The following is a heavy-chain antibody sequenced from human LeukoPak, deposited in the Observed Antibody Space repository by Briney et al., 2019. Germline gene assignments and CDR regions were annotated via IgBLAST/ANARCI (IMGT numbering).Heavy chain of an antibody. D-gene: IGHD3-10*01. Sequence: GASVKVSCKASGYTFTGSYMHWVRQAPGQGLEWMGWINPNSGVSNYAQKFRGRVTMTRDTSISTAYMELRSLRSDDTAVYYCAREGRYYYYYMDVWGKGTTVTVSS. CDR3: AREGRYYYYYMDV. CDR1: GYTFTGSY. CDR2: INPNSGVS. V-gene: IGHV1-2*02. J-gene: IGHJ6*03.